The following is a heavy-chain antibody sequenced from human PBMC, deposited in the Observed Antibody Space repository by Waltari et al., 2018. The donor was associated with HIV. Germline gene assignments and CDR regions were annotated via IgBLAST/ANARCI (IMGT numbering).Heavy chain of an antibody. CDR2: VYYKGET. Sequence: QLQESGPGLVKPSEILSLTCTVSGGSISSTKYYWTWIRQSPEKRPEWIGNVYYKGETNYSPSLKSRVSIEVDRDQNQFFLQLTSMTVADGGTYFCARDQRGDYDLWSGPNYNYGMDIWGPGTSVTVS. J-gene: IGHJ6*02. V-gene: IGHV4-39*07. D-gene: IGHD3-3*01. CDR1: GGSISSTKYY. CDR3: ARDQRGDYDLWSGPNYNYGMDI.